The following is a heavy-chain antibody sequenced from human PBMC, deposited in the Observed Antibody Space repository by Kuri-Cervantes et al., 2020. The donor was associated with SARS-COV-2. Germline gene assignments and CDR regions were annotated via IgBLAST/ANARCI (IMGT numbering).Heavy chain of an antibody. J-gene: IGHJ4*02. Sequence: GESLKISCAASGFTFSSYAMSWVRQAPGKGLEWVSAISGSGGSTYYADSVKGRFTVSRDNSKNILSLQVNSLRPEDTAVYYCAIEVPATAGFDYWGQGTLVTVSS. D-gene: IGHD2-2*01. V-gene: IGHV3-23*01. CDR2: ISGSGGST. CDR1: GFTFSSYA. CDR3: AIEVPATAGFDY.